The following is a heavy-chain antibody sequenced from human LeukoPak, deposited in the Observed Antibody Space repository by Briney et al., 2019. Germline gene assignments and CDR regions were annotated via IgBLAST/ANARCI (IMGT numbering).Heavy chain of an antibody. D-gene: IGHD4-17*01. J-gene: IGHJ4*02. CDR1: EFSIGSNY. V-gene: IGHV3-66*01. Sequence: GGSLRLSCAASEFSIGSNYMTWVRQAPGKGLEWVSLIYSGGSTYYADSVKGRFTISRDNSKNTLYLQMNSLRAEDTAVYYCARDRGDGAYGDYGFDYWGQGTLVTVSS. CDR3: ARDRGDGAYGDYGFDY. CDR2: IYSGGST.